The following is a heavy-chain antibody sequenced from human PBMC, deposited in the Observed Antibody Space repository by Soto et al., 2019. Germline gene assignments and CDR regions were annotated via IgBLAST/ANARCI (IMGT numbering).Heavy chain of an antibody. CDR3: ARHHGPTTSENGFDP. J-gene: IGHJ5*02. CDR2: ISTYSGDT. D-gene: IGHD5-12*01. Sequence: QVHLVQSGVEVKTPGASVKVSCQDSGYTFFTYDISWVRQAPGQGLERMGWISTYSGDTKYAQKFQGRVTMTTDTPTTTAYLELRSLRSDDTAVYYCARHHGPTTSENGFDPWGQGTLVTVSS. V-gene: IGHV1-18*01. CDR1: GYTFFTYD.